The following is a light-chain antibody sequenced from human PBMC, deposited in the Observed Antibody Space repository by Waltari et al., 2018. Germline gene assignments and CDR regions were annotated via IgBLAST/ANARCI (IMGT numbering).Light chain of an antibody. CDR3: CSYAGSYTWV. V-gene: IGLV2-11*01. Sequence: QSALTHPRSVSGPPGQSVTIPCPGPSSDVGVYDYVSWYQQNPGKAPKLMVFDVNRRPSGVPDRFSGSKSGNTASLTISGLQAEDEADYYCCSYAGSYTWVFGTGTKVTVL. CDR1: SSDVGVYDY. J-gene: IGLJ1*01. CDR2: DVN.